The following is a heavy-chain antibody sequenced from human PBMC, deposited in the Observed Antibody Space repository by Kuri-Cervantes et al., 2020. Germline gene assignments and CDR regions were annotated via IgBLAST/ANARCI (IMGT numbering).Heavy chain of an antibody. CDR2: ISSSSSYI. CDR3: AKEGVAGTRRLYGMDV. J-gene: IGHJ6*02. D-gene: IGHD6-19*01. CDR1: GFTFSSYS. V-gene: IGHV3-21*01. Sequence: GESLKISCAASGFTFSSYSMNWVRQAPGKGLEWVSSISSSSSYIYYADSVKGRFTISRDNAKNSLYLQMNSLRAEDTAVYYCAKEGVAGTRRLYGMDVWGQGTTVTVSS.